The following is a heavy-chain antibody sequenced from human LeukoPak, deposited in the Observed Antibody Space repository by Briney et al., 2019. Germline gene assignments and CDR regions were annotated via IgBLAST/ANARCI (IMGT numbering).Heavy chain of an antibody. D-gene: IGHD6-19*01. V-gene: IGHV4-59*01. CDR3: ARSHMFSSGRWEYYFDF. J-gene: IGHJ4*02. CDR2: IYYSGNT. CDR1: GGSISSYY. Sequence: SETLSLTCTVSGGSISSYYWSWIRQPPGKGLEWIGYIYYSGNTKYNPSLKSRVTISVDTSKNQFSLKLMSVTAADTAVYYCARSHMFSSGRWEYYFDFWGQGTLVTVSS.